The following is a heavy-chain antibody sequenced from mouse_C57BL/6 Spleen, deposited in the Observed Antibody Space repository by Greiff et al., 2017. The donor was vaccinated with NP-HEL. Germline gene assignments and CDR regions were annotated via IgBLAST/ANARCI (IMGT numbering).Heavy chain of an antibody. CDR1: GFTFSDYG. Sequence: EVQLVESGGGLVKPGGSLKLSCAASGFTFSDYGMHWVRQAPEKGLEWVAYISSGSSTIYYADTVKGRFTISRDNAKNTLFLQMTSLRSEDTAMYYCARGEYYGSSSWFAYWGQGTLVTVSA. CDR2: ISSGSSTI. D-gene: IGHD1-1*01. V-gene: IGHV5-17*01. CDR3: ARGEYYGSSSWFAY. J-gene: IGHJ3*01.